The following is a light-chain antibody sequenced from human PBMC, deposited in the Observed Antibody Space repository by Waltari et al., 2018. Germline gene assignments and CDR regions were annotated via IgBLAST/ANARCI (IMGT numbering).Light chain of an antibody. CDR3: AAWDDSLSGWV. V-gene: IGLV1-47*01. J-gene: IGLJ3*02. CDR2: MNN. Sequence: QSVLTQPPSASGTPGQRVTISCSGSGSHIGSNYVYWYQQLPGTAPKLLIYMNNQRPSGVPDRFSGSKSGTSASLAISGLRSEDEADYYCAAWDDSLSGWVFGGGTKLTVL. CDR1: GSHIGSNY.